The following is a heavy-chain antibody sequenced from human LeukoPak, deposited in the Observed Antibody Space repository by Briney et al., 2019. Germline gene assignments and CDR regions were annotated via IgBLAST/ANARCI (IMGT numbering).Heavy chain of an antibody. CDR2: INTDGRST. J-gene: IGHJ4*02. CDR3: GRDESVSGPTTFDF. V-gene: IGHV3-74*01. CDR1: GFTFSDYW. Sequence: GSLRLSCAASGFTFSDYWMHWVRQVPGKGLVWVSRINTDGRSTIYAGSVKGRFTISRDNAKNTLYLQMNSLRGEDTGVYYCGRDESVSGPTTFDFWGQGTLVTVSS. D-gene: IGHD6-19*01.